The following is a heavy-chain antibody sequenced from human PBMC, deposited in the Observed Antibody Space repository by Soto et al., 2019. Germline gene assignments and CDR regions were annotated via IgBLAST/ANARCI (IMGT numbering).Heavy chain of an antibody. V-gene: IGHV1-69*01. Sequence: QVQLVQSGAEVKKPGSSVKVSCKASGGTFRSFAFSWVRQAPGHGLEWMGGIIPLFGTTNYAQRFQGRVTITADESTSTAYMELSSLKSEDTAIYYCAKDTDHAYDFWAQGTLVTVSS. CDR2: IIPLFGTT. J-gene: IGHJ4*02. D-gene: IGHD3-16*01. CDR1: GGTFRSFA. CDR3: AKDTDHAYDF.